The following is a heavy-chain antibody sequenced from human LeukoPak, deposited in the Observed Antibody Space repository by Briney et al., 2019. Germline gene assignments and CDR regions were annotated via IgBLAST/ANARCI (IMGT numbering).Heavy chain of an antibody. V-gene: IGHV3-23*01. Sequence: GGSLRLSCAGSGFTFSNSILSWVRQAPGKGLEWLSTFSGNDGYTYYADSVKGRFTISRDNSKNTVYLQMNSLRAEDTANYYCTKRSTGYYFDSWGQGTLVTVSS. CDR2: FSGNDGYT. CDR3: TKRSTGYYFDS. CDR1: GFTFSNSI. J-gene: IGHJ4*02. D-gene: IGHD2-2*01.